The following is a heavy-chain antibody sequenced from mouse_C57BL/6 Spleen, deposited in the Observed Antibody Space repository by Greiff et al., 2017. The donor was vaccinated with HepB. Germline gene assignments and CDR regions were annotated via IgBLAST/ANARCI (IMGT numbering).Heavy chain of an antibody. Sequence: QVQLQQSGAELARPGASVKMSCKASGYTFTSYTMHWVKQRPGQGLEWIGYINPSSGYTKYNQKFKDKATLTADKSSSTAYMQLSSLTSEDSAVYYCARSLITTYYYAMDYWGQGTSVTVSS. J-gene: IGHJ4*01. V-gene: IGHV1-4*01. CDR3: ARSLITTYYYAMDY. D-gene: IGHD1-1*01. CDR2: INPSSGYT. CDR1: GYTFTSYT.